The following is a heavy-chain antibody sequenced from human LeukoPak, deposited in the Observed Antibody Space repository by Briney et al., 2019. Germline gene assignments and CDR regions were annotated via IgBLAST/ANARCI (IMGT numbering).Heavy chain of an antibody. CDR2: VSSGSGYI. D-gene: IGHD6-13*01. CDR1: GFTFSVYS. V-gene: IGHV3-21*01. J-gene: IGHJ4*02. CDR3: ARPTSSSSWSPSLY. Sequence: GGSLRLSCAASGFTFSVYSMNWVRQAPGKGLEWVSSVSSGSGYIYYADSVKGRFTISRDNAKNSLYLQMNSPRAEDTAVYYCARPTSSSSWSPSLYWGQGTLVTVSS.